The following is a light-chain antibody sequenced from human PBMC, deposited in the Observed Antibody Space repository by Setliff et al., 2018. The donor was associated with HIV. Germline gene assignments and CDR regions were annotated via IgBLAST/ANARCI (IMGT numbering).Light chain of an antibody. CDR2: TNS. Sequence: HSVLTQPPSASGTPGQRVTISCSGSNSNIGTNTVNWYQQLPGAAPKLLIYTNSHRPSGVPDRFSGSKSGTSASLAISGLRSEDEADYYCASWDDSLKEYVFGTGTKATVL. V-gene: IGLV1-44*01. CDR1: NSNIGTNT. J-gene: IGLJ1*01. CDR3: ASWDDSLKEYV.